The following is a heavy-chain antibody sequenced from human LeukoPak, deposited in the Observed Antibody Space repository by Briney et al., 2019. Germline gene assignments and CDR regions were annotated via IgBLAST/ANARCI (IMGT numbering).Heavy chain of an antibody. J-gene: IGHJ6*03. CDR3: ARRQVGVLSGDFYYNYMDV. Sequence: SETLSLTCTVSGGSLSPYYWTWIRQSPGKGLEWTGYVYSTGTTNYNPSLRSRVTISVDTSKNQFSLKLTSVTAADTAIYYCARRQVGVLSGDFYYNYMDVWGKGTTVTVSS. V-gene: IGHV4-59*01. D-gene: IGHD1-26*01. CDR2: VYSTGTT. CDR1: GGSLSPYY.